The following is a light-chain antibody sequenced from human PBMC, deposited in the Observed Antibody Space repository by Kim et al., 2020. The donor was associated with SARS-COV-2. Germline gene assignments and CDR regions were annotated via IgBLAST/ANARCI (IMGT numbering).Light chain of an antibody. J-gene: IGLJ2*01. CDR2: GNT. CDR1: SAKSGAGYA. V-gene: IGLV1-40*01. Sequence: RVTSTSTGSSAKSGAGYAVHGDQQRPGTAPKRLIYGNTKRPSGVPDRFSGAKSGTSASLAITGLQAEDEADYYCQSYDNSLSGRVFGGGTQRTVL. CDR3: QSYDNSLSGRV.